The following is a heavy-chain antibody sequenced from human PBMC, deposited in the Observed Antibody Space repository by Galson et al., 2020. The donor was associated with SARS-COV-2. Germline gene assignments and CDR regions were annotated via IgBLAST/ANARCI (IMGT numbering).Heavy chain of an antibody. Sequence: ASVKVSCKAAGYTFSGYYLHWVRQAPGQGLEWMEWINPNSGGTNYAQKFQGRVTMTRDTSISTAYMELSSLRSDDTAVYYCARPLPYYDSSGFYYWGQGTLVTVSS. CDR2: INPNSGGT. D-gene: IGHD3-22*01. V-gene: IGHV1-2*02. CDR1: GYTFSGYY. J-gene: IGHJ4*02. CDR3: ARPLPYYDSSGFYY.